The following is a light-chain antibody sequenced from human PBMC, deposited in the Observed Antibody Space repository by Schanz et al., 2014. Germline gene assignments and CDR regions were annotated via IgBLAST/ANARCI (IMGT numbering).Light chain of an antibody. V-gene: IGKV1-39*01. Sequence: DVQMTQSPSSLSASVGDRVTITCRASQRISSYLNWYQQKPGKAPKFLIYAASNLQSGVPSRFSGSGSGTDFTLTISSLQPEDFATYYCQQSYSAPLTFGGGTKVEI. J-gene: IGKJ4*01. CDR3: QQSYSAPLT. CDR1: QRISSY. CDR2: AAS.